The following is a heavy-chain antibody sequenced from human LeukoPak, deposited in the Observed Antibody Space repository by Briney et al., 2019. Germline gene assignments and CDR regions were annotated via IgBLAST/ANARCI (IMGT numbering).Heavy chain of an antibody. CDR1: GFTFSSYS. J-gene: IGHJ4*02. CDR2: ISGSGGST. D-gene: IGHD5-24*01. Sequence: PGGSLRLSCAASGFTFSSYSMNWVRQAPGKGLEWVSAISGSGGSTYYADSVKGRFTISRDNSKNTLYLQMNSLRAEDTAVYYCAKLMRATSPPFDYWGQGTLVTVSS. V-gene: IGHV3-23*01. CDR3: AKLMRATSPPFDY.